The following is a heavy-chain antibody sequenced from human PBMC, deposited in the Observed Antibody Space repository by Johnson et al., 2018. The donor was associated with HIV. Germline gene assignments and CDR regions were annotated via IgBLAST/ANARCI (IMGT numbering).Heavy chain of an antibody. D-gene: IGHD3-10*01. CDR2: IYSGGST. CDR1: GFIVSNSY. CDR3: ARDGSGTPKAFDI. Sequence: VQLVESGGGVVQPGRSLRLSCAASGFIVSNSYMSWVRQAPGKGLEWVSVIYSGGSTYYPDSVKGRFTISRDNSKNTLYLQMNSLRAEDTAVYYCARDGSGTPKAFDIWGQGTMVTVSS. J-gene: IGHJ3*02. V-gene: IGHV3-66*01.